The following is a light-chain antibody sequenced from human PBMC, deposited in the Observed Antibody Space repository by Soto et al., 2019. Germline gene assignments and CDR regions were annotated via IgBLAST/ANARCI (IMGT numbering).Light chain of an antibody. CDR2: EVS. CDR3: SSYIISSTPSYV. J-gene: IGLJ1*01. Sequence: QSALTQPASVSGSPGQSITISCTGTSSDVGAYNYVSWYQQHPGKAPKLMIYEVSNRPSGVSNRFSGSKSGNTASLTISGLQAEDEADYYCSSYIISSTPSYVFGTGTKVTVL. V-gene: IGLV2-14*01. CDR1: SSDVGAYNY.